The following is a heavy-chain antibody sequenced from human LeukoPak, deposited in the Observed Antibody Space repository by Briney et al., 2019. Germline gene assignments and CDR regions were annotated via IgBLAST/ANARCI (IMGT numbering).Heavy chain of an antibody. J-gene: IGHJ5*02. CDR1: GGSISSYY. Sequence: SETLSLTCTVSGGSISSYYWGWIRQPAGKGLEWIGRIYTSGSTNYNPSLKSRVTMSVDTSKNQFSLKLSSVTAADTAVYYCARDVSGEYQLLSSWFDPWGQGTLVTVSS. CDR2: IYTSGST. D-gene: IGHD2-2*01. V-gene: IGHV4-4*07. CDR3: ARDVSGEYQLLSSWFDP.